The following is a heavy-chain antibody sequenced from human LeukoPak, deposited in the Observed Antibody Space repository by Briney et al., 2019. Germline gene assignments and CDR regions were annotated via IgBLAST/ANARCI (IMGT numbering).Heavy chain of an antibody. Sequence: SSETLSFTCTVSGGSISSYYWSWIRQRAGKGLEWIGRIYTSGSTKYNPYLKSRVTMSVDTSKNQFSLKLSSVTAADTAVYYCARVEANSGRAFDIWGQGTMVTVSS. CDR2: IYTSGST. CDR3: ARVEANSGRAFDI. D-gene: IGHD5-12*01. CDR1: GGSISSYY. V-gene: IGHV4-4*07. J-gene: IGHJ3*02.